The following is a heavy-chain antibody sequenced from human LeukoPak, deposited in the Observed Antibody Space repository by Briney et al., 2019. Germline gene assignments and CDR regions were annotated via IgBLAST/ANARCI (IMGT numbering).Heavy chain of an antibody. J-gene: IGHJ3*02. CDR2: ISSSGSTI. D-gene: IGHD1-26*01. CDR3: ARGPLQDELQGAFDI. CDR1: GFTFSSYE. Sequence: GGSLRLSCAASGFTFSSYEMNWVRQAPGKGLEWVSYISSSGSTIYYADSVKGRFTISRDNAKNSLYLQMNSLRSEDTAVYYCARGPLQDELQGAFDIWGQGTMVTVSS. V-gene: IGHV3-48*03.